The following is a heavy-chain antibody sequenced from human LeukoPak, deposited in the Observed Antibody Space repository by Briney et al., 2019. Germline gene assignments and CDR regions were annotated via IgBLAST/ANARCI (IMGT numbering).Heavy chain of an antibody. J-gene: IGHJ4*02. Sequence: TGGSLRLSCAASGFTFSSYSTSWVRQAPGKGLEWVSAISGSGGSTYYADSVKGRFTISRDNSKNTLYLQMNSLRAEDTAVYYCIPVSNWERAAYYWGQGTLVTVSS. CDR3: IPVSNWERAAYY. CDR2: ISGSGGST. CDR1: GFTFSSYS. D-gene: IGHD7-27*01. V-gene: IGHV3-23*01.